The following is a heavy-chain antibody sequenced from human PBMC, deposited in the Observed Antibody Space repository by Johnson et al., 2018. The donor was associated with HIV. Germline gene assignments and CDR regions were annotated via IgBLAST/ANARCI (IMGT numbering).Heavy chain of an antibody. CDR3: ARGSYYHYGDAFDS. CDR1: GFSFSNYA. CDR2: ISSDGSNK. V-gene: IGHV3-30*03. D-gene: IGHD3-10*01. Sequence: QVQLVESGGGVVQPGRSLRLSCAASGFSFSNYAMDWVRQAPGKGLEWVAVISSDGSNKNYADSVKGRFTISRDNSKNTLYLQMNSLRAEDTAVYYCARGSYYHYGDAFDSWGQGTMFTVSS. J-gene: IGHJ3*02.